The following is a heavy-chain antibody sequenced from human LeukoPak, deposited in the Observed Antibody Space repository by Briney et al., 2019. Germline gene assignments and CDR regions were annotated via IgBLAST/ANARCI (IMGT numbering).Heavy chain of an antibody. CDR3: VKERDRGVGVADDFDL. J-gene: IGHJ4*02. D-gene: IGHD6-19*01. V-gene: IGHV3-23*01. Sequence: GGSLRLSCAASGFTFGSYAMSWVRQVPGGGLEWVSAISIPTFTLYADPVKGRFIISRDNSKNTLYLQMDNLRAEDTAVYYCVKERDRGVGVADDFDLWGQGTLVTVSS. CDR1: GFTFGSYA. CDR2: ISIPTFT.